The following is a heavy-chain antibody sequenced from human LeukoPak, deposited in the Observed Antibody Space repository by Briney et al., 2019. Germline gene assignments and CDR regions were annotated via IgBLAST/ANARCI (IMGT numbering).Heavy chain of an antibody. CDR1: GYTFTGYY. V-gene: IGHV1-2*04. Sequence: ASVKASCKASGYTFTGYYMHWVRQAPGQGLEWMGWINPNSGGTNYAQKFQGWVTMTRGTSISTAYMELSRLRSDDTAVYYCARGNYDILTGYFVYWGQGTLVTVSS. D-gene: IGHD3-9*01. J-gene: IGHJ4*02. CDR3: ARGNYDILTGYFVY. CDR2: INPNSGGT.